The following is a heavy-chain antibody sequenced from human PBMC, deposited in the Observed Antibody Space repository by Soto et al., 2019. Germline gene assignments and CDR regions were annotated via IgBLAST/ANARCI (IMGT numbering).Heavy chain of an antibody. CDR2: ISYSGNT. J-gene: IGHJ5*02. CDR3: ARDIVVVVAATANVTVVGRSYNWFDP. D-gene: IGHD2-15*01. V-gene: IGHV4-39*02. Sequence: KSSETLSLTCSVSGDSISSSSYHWGWIRQPPGKGLEWIGTISYSGNTYYKSSLKSRVTISVDTSENQFSLKLSSVTAADTAVYYCARDIVVVVAATANVTVVGRSYNWFDPWGQGTLVTVSS. CDR1: GDSISSSSYH.